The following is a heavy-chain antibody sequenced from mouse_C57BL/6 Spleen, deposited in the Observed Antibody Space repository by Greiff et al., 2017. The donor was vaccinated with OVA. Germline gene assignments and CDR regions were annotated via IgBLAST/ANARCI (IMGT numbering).Heavy chain of an antibody. D-gene: IGHD1-1*01. V-gene: IGHV1-54*01. CDR3: ARGDFYGSSYFDY. Sequence: LQESGAELVRPGTSVKVSCKASGYAFTNYLIEWVKQRPGQGLEWIGVINPGSGGTNYNEKFKGKATLTADKSSSTAYMQLSSLTSEDSAVYFCARGDFYGSSYFDYWGQGTTLTVSS. CDR2: INPGSGGT. CDR1: GYAFTNYL. J-gene: IGHJ2*01.